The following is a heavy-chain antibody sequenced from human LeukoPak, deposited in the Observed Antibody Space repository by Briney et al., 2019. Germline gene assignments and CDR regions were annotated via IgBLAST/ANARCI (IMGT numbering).Heavy chain of an antibody. J-gene: IGHJ4*02. CDR3: SRDQKGAYYGSGSYYDY. V-gene: IGHV4-61*02. D-gene: IGHD3-10*01. Sequence: SETLSLTCTVPGASISSGSYYWSWIRQPAGKGLEWIGRIYTSGSTNYNPSVKSRVTISVDTSKNQFSLKLSSVTAADTAVYYCSRDQKGAYYGSGSYYDYWGQGTLVTVSS. CDR2: IYTSGST. CDR1: GASISSGSYY.